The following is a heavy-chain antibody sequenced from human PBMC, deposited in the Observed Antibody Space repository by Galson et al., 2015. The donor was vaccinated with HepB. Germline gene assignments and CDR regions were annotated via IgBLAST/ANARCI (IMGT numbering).Heavy chain of an antibody. Sequence: SLRLSCAASGFTFSTYAMSWVRQAPGKGLEWVSSITAGGGNTYYADSVKGRFTTSRDNSKNTLDLQMNSLSAEDTAVYYCAKRYGKSMDVWGQGTTVSVSS. D-gene: IGHD1-1*01. CDR3: AKRYGKSMDV. CDR2: ITAGGGNT. V-gene: IGHV3-23*01. J-gene: IGHJ6*02. CDR1: GFTFSTYA.